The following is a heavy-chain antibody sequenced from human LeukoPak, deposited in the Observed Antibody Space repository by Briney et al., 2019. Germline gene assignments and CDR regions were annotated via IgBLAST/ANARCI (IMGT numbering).Heavy chain of an antibody. Sequence: GGSLRLSCAASGFTFSSYWMSWVRQAPGKGLEWVANIKQDGSEKYYVDSVKGRFTISRDNAKNSLYLQMNSLRAEDTAVYYCARVGCSGGSCYIDYWGQGTLVTVSS. V-gene: IGHV3-7*01. D-gene: IGHD2-15*01. CDR2: IKQDGSEK. CDR3: ARVGCSGGSCYIDY. CDR1: GFTFSSYW. J-gene: IGHJ4*02.